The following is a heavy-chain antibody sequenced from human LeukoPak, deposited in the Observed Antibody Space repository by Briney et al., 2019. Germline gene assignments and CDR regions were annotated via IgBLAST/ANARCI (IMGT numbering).Heavy chain of an antibody. V-gene: IGHV1-2*02. CDR3: ARSTPPSGSFDY. Sequence: ASVKVSYKASGYTFTGYYMHWVRQAPGQGLEWMGWINPNSGDTNYAQKFQGRVTMTRDTSTAYMELSRLRSADTAVYYCARSTPPSGSFDYWGQGTLVTVSS. CDR1: GYTFTGYY. D-gene: IGHD5-12*01. J-gene: IGHJ4*02. CDR2: INPNSGDT.